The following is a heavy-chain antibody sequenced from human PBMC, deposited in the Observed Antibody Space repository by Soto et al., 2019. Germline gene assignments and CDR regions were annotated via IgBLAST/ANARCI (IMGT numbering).Heavy chain of an antibody. Sequence: GGSLRLSCLASGFGFSGYSMHWVRQAPGKGLDWVAVIQHDGSGIYYADSVKGRFTISKDDSKNTLHLQMNALRVDDTALYYCVRVGWGYSYGNGMDGWGQGTTVTVSS. V-gene: IGHV3-30-3*01. J-gene: IGHJ6*02. CDR2: IQHDGSGI. CDR3: VRVGWGYSYGNGMDG. CDR1: GFGFSGYS. D-gene: IGHD5-18*01.